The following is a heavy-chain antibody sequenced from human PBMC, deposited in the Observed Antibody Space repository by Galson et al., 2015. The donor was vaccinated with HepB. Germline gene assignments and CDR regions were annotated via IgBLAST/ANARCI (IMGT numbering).Heavy chain of an antibody. V-gene: IGHV3-53*01. CDR1: GFTVSSNY. D-gene: IGHD1-26*01. Sequence: SLRLSCAASGFTVSSNYMSWVRQAPGKGLEWVSVIYSGGSTYYADSVKGRFTISRDNSKNTLYLQMNSLRAEDTAVYYCARGGYSGSYYFDYWGQGTLVTVSS. CDR2: IYSGGST. CDR3: ARGGYSGSYYFDY. J-gene: IGHJ4*02.